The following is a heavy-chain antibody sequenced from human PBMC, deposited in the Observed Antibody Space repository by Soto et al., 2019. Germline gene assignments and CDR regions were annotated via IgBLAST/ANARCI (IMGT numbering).Heavy chain of an antibody. J-gene: IGHJ4*02. Sequence: GASVKVSCKASGYTFTNYDINWVGQAAGRGLEWMGWMNPNSGNKGYPQKFQGRVTMTRNTSMTTASMELSSLRSEDTAVYYCARGPMSCTSTSCPYFFAFWAQRSMVTVSS. V-gene: IGHV1-8*01. CDR3: ARGPMSCTSTSCPYFFAF. D-gene: IGHD2-2*01. CDR1: GYTFTNYD. CDR2: MNPNSGNK.